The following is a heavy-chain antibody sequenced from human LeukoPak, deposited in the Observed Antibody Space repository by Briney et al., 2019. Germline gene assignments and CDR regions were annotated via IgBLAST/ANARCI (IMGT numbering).Heavy chain of an antibody. CDR1: GYTFTSYG. CDR3: ARDGGYLRGACDN. Sequence: GASVKVSCKASGYTFTSYGISWVRQAPGQGLEWMGWISAYNGNTNYAQKFQGRVTMTRDTSISTAYMELSRLRCDDTAVYYCARDGGYLRGACDNWGQGTMVTVSS. CDR2: ISAYNGNT. J-gene: IGHJ3*02. D-gene: IGHD3-16*01. V-gene: IGHV1-18*01.